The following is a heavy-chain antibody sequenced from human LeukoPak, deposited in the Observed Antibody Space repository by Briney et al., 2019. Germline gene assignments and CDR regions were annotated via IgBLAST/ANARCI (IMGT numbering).Heavy chain of an antibody. V-gene: IGHV3-23*01. D-gene: IGHD3-10*01. CDR3: ATPRPGISMVRGYGMDV. J-gene: IGHJ6*02. Sequence: QPGGSLRLSCAASGFTFSSYGMSWVRQAPGKGLDWVSTIKSGGDRTYYVDSVKGRFTISRDNSKNTLYLQMNSLRGEDTAVYYCATPRPGISMVRGYGMDVWGQGTTVTVSS. CDR1: GFTFSSYG. CDR2: IKSGGDRT.